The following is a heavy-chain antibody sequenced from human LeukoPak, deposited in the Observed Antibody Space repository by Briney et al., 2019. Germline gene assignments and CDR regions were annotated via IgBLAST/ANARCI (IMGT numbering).Heavy chain of an antibody. CDR1: GFNFSTYS. J-gene: IGHJ4*02. V-gene: IGHV3-48*01. CDR3: ARAYWYYDYVWGSTYFDY. D-gene: IGHD3-16*01. CDR2: ITRSSSTI. Sequence: GGSLRLSCVASGFNFSTYSMNWVRQTPGKGPEWVSYITRSSSTIYYADSVKGRFTISRDNAKNSLYLQMNSLRAEDTAVYYCARAYWYYDYVWGSTYFDYWGQGTLVTVSS.